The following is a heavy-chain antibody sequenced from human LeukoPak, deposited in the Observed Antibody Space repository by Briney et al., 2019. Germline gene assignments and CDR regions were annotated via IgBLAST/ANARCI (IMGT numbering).Heavy chain of an antibody. V-gene: IGHV1-69*13. J-gene: IGHJ4*02. CDR3: ARRIAVAGTYYFDY. CDR1: GGTFSSYA. CDR2: IIPIFGTA. Sequence: SVKVSCKTSGGTFSSYAISWVRQAPGQGLEWMGGIIPIFGTANYAQKFQGRVTITADESTSTAYMELSSLRSEDTAVYYCARRIAVAGTYYFDYWGQGTLVTVSS. D-gene: IGHD6-19*01.